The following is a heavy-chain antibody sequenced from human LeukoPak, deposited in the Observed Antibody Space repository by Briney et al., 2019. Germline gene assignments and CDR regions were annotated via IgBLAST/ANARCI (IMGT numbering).Heavy chain of an antibody. V-gene: IGHV1-69*06. J-gene: IGHJ4*02. Sequence: AASVKVSCKASGGTFSSYAISWVRQAPGQGLEWMGGIIPIFGTANYAQKFQGRVTITADKSTSTAYMELSSLRSEDTAVYYCARVAWGIAAAVREFDYWGQGTLVTVSS. CDR3: ARVAWGIAAAVREFDY. CDR1: GGTFSSYA. CDR2: IIPIFGTA. D-gene: IGHD6-13*01.